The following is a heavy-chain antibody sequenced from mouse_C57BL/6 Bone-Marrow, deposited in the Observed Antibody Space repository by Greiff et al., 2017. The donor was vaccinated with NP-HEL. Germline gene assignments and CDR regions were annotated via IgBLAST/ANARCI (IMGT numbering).Heavy chain of an antibody. J-gene: IGHJ3*01. V-gene: IGHV14-4*01. CDR3: TTIVDYYGSSYAWFAY. CDR2: IDPENGDT. Sequence: EVQLQQSGAELVRPGASVKLSCTASGFNIRDDYMHWVKQRPEQGLEWIGWIDPENGDTEYASKFQGKATITADTSSNTAYLQLSSLTSEDTAVYYCTTIVDYYGSSYAWFAYWGQGTLVTVSA. D-gene: IGHD1-1*01. CDR1: GFNIRDDY.